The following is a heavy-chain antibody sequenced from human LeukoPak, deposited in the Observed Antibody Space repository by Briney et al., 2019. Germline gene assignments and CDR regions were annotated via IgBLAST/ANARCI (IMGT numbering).Heavy chain of an antibody. Sequence: SETLSLTCAVYGGSFSGYYWSWIRQPPGKGLEWIGEINHSGSTNYNPSLKSRVTISVDTSKNQFSLKLSSVTAADTAVYYCAGRVIMVRGSYYYMDVWGKGTTVTISS. V-gene: IGHV4-34*01. CDR2: INHSGST. CDR3: AGRVIMVRGSYYYMDV. D-gene: IGHD3-10*01. J-gene: IGHJ6*03. CDR1: GGSFSGYY.